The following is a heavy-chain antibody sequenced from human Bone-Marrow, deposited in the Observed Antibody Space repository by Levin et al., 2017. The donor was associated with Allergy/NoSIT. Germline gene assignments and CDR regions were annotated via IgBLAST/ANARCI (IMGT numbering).Heavy chain of an antibody. CDR3: TRDLGGEAGY. Sequence: LSLTCAASGFTFHNYWMHWVRQVPGKGLVWVSRINEDGSTTNYADSVKGRFTISRDNAKNTLHLQMNSLRAEDTAVYYCTRDLGGEAGYWGQGTLVTVSS. CDR2: INEDGSTT. D-gene: IGHD3-16*01. V-gene: IGHV3-74*01. J-gene: IGHJ4*02. CDR1: GFTFHNYW.